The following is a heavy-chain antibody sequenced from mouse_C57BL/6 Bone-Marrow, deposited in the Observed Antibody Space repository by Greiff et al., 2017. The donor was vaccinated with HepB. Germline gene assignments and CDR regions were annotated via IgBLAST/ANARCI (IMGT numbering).Heavy chain of an antibody. Sequence: QVQLQQSGTELVKPGASVKLSCKASGYTFTSYWMHWVKQRPGQGLEWIGNINPSNGGTNYNEKFKSKATLTVDKSSSTAYMQLSSLTSEDSAVYYWARGYYYGSSYDWYFDVWGKGTTVTVSS. CDR3: ARGYYYGSSYDWYFDV. D-gene: IGHD1-1*01. V-gene: IGHV1-53*01. CDR2: INPSNGGT. J-gene: IGHJ1*03. CDR1: GYTFTSYW.